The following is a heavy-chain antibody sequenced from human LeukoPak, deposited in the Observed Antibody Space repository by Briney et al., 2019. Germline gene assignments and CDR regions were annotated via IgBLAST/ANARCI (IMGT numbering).Heavy chain of an antibody. CDR3: AMIAVVGKRTP. J-gene: IGHJ5*02. D-gene: IGHD6-19*01. Sequence: SETLSLTCTVSGGSISHSTYYWGWIRQPPGKGLEWIGSIYYSGSTYYNPSLKSRVTISIDTSKNQFSLRLTSVTAADTAVYHCAMIAVVGKRTPWGQGTLVTVSS. CDR1: GGSISHSTYY. V-gene: IGHV4-39*01. CDR2: IYYSGST.